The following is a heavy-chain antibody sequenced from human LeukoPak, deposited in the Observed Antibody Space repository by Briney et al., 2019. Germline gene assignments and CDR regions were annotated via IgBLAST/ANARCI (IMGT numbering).Heavy chain of an antibody. D-gene: IGHD3-22*01. J-gene: IGHJ4*02. Sequence: ASVNVSCKASGYTFTNYGITWVRQAPGQGLEWMGWISTYNGNTNYAQKLQGRVTMTTDTSTSTAYMELRSLISDDTAVYYCARVDLYYDSSGYSQAANDYWGQGTLVTVSS. CDR1: GYTFTNYG. V-gene: IGHV1-18*04. CDR3: ARVDLYYDSSGYSQAANDY. CDR2: ISTYNGNT.